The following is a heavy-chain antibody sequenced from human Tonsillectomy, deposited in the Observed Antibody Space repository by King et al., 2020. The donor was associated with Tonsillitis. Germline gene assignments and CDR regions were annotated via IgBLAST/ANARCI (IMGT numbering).Heavy chain of an antibody. CDR3: ARPRHCGGDCYSHYYFDY. D-gene: IGHD2-21*02. CDR2: IYSGDSDT. CDR1: GYSFTSYW. V-gene: IGHV5-51*01. Sequence: QLVQSGAEVKKPGEFLKISCKGSGYSFTSYWIGWVRQMPGKGLEWMGIIYSGDSDTRYSPSFQGQVTISADKSISTAHLQWSSLKASDTAMYYCARPRHCGGDCYSHYYFDYWGQGTLVTVSS. J-gene: IGHJ4*02.